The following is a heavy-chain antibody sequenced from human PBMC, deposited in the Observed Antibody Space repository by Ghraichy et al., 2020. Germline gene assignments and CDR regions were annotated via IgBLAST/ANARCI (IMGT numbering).Heavy chain of an antibody. CDR3: ARLGYSYGPNWFDP. CDR1: GGSISSYY. Sequence: SETLSLTCTVSGGSISSYYWSWIRQPPGKGLEWIGYIYYSGSTNYNPSLKSRVTISVDTSKNQFSLKLSSVTAADTAVYYCARLGYSYGPNWFDPWGQGTLVTVSS. D-gene: IGHD5-18*01. J-gene: IGHJ5*02. CDR2: IYYSGST. V-gene: IGHV4-59*01.